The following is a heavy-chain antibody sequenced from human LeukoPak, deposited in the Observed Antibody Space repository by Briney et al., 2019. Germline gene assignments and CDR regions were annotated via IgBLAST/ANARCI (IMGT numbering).Heavy chain of an antibody. Sequence: GGSLRLSCAASGFTFSSYSMNWVRQAPGKGLEWVSSISSSSSYIYYADSVKGRFTISRDNAKNSLYLQMNGLRAEDTAVYYCAIGRYCSSTSCYAPNWFDPWGQGTLVTVSS. CDR3: AIGRYCSSTSCYAPNWFDP. CDR2: ISSSSSYI. CDR1: GFTFSSYS. D-gene: IGHD2-2*01. V-gene: IGHV3-21*01. J-gene: IGHJ5*02.